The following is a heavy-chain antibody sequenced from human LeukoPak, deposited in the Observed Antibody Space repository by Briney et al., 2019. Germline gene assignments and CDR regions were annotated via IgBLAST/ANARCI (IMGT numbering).Heavy chain of an antibody. CDR1: GGTFSSYA. V-gene: IGHV1-69*06. CDR3: AREDGYSGTGLGSPNYYYYMDV. J-gene: IGHJ6*03. CDR2: IIPIFGTA. Sequence: ASVKVSCKASGGTFSSYAISWVRQAPGQGLEWMGGIIPIFGTANYAQKFQGRVTITADKSTSTAYMELSSLRAEDTAVYYCAREDGYSGTGLGSPNYYYYMDVWGKGTTVTVSS. D-gene: IGHD2-2*03.